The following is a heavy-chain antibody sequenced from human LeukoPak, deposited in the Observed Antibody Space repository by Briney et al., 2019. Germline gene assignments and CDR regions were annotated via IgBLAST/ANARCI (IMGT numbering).Heavy chain of an antibody. CDR2: ISAYNGNT. J-gene: IGHJ6*02. Sequence: ASVKVSCKASGYTFTSYGITWVRQAPGQGLEWMGWISAYNGNTNYVQKLQGRVTMTTDTSTSTAYMELRSLRSDDTAVYYCARDDDYGDYGMDVWGQGTTVTVSS. CDR3: ARDDDYGDYGMDV. CDR1: GYTFTSYG. V-gene: IGHV1-18*01. D-gene: IGHD4-17*01.